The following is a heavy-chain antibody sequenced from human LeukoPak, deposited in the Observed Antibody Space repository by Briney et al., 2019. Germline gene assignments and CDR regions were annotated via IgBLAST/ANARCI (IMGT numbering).Heavy chain of an antibody. CDR2: MNPNSGNT. J-gene: IGHJ5*02. D-gene: IGHD3-3*01. V-gene: IGHV1-8*03. CDR3: ARTYYDFWSGYSLVYNWFDP. CDR1: GYTFTSYD. Sequence: ASVKVSCKVSGYTFTSYDINWVRQATGQGLEWMGWMNPNSGNTGYAQKFQGRVTITRNTSINTAYMALSSLRSEDTAVYYCARTYYDFWSGYSLVYNWFDPWGQGTLVTVSS.